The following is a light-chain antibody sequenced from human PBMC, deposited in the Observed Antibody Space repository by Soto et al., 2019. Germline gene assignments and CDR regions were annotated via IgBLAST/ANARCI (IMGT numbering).Light chain of an antibody. Sequence: EIVMTQSPATLSVSPGERATLSCRASQSVSSNLAWYQQKPGQAPRLLIYGASTRATGIPARFSGSGSGTEFTLTISSLRSEDFAVYYCQQYNNWPGTFGKGTKV. J-gene: IGKJ1*01. V-gene: IGKV3-15*01. CDR1: QSVSSN. CDR3: QQYNNWPGT. CDR2: GAS.